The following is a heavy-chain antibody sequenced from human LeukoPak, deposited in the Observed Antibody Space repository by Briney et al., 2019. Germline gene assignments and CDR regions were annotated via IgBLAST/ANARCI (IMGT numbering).Heavy chain of an antibody. CDR1: GYTFNIFA. J-gene: IGHJ4*02. CDR3: ATGEAFTGSFDF. Sequence: GASVRLSCKASGYTFNIFAITWVQQAPGQGLEWMGWINPHSGNTNSAQKVKGRVTLTTDTSTRTAYMELRSLRSDDTAMYYCATGEAFTGSFDFWGQGTVIAVSS. V-gene: IGHV1-18*01. D-gene: IGHD3-10*01. CDR2: INPHSGNT.